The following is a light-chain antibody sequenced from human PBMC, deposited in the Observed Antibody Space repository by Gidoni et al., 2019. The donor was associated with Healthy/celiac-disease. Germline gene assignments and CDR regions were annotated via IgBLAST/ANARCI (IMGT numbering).Light chain of an antibody. CDR1: NLGDKY. V-gene: IGLV3-1*01. J-gene: IGLJ2*01. CDR2: QDS. Sequence: SYELTQPPSVSVSPGQTASITCSGDNLGDKYACWYKQKPGQSPVLVIYQDSKRPSGIPERFSGSNSGNTATLTISGTQAMDEADYYCQAWDSSTYVVFGGGTKLTV. CDR3: QAWDSSTYVV.